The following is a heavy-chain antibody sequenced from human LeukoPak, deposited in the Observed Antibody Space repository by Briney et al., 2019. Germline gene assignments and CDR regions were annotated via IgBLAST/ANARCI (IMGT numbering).Heavy chain of an antibody. D-gene: IGHD3-22*01. CDR3: AKSPSDSSGYYYGY. CDR2: ISGSGGST. Sequence: GGSLRLSCAASGFTFSSYAMSWVRQAPGKGLEWVSAISGSGGSTYYADSVKGRFTISRDNSKNTLYLQMNSLRAEDTAVYYCAKSPSDSSGYYYGYWGQGTLVTVSS. V-gene: IGHV3-23*01. J-gene: IGHJ4*02. CDR1: GFTFSSYA.